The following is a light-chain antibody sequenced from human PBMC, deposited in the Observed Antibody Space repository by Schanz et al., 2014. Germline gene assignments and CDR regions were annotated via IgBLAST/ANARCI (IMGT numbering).Light chain of an antibody. CDR2: DVT. Sequence: QSALTQPASVSGSPGQSITISCTGTSSDVGGYNYVSWYQQHPGKAPKLMSYDVTNRPSGVSNRFSASKSGNTASLTISGLQAEDEADYYCCSYTSGRTVVFGGGTKLTVL. J-gene: IGLJ2*01. CDR1: SSDVGGYNY. CDR3: CSYTSGRTVV. V-gene: IGLV2-14*01.